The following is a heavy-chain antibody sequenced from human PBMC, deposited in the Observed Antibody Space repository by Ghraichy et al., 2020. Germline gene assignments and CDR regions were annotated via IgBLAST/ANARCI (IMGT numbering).Heavy chain of an antibody. D-gene: IGHD6-13*01. Sequence: GGSLRLSCAASGFTFSSYEMNWVRQAPGKGLEWVSYISSSGSTIYYADSVKGRFTISRDNAKNSLYLQMNSLRAEDTAVYYCARDSSSWYQFHYYMDVWGKGTTVTVSS. CDR2: ISSSGSTI. V-gene: IGHV3-48*03. CDR1: GFTFSSYE. J-gene: IGHJ6*03. CDR3: ARDSSSWYQFHYYMDV.